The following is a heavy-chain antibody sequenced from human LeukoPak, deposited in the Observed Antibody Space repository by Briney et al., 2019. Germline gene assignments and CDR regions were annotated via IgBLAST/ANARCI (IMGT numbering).Heavy chain of an antibody. D-gene: IGHD3-22*01. CDR1: GGSFSGYY. J-gene: IGHJ4*02. Sequence: PSETLSLTCAVDGGSFSGYYWSWVRQPPGNGLEWLGEINHSGSTNYNPSLKSGVTISVDTSKKPFSLKLSSVTAADTAVSYCARARYYYDSSGYMDRFDYWGQGTLVTVSS. V-gene: IGHV4-34*01. CDR2: INHSGST. CDR3: ARARYYYDSSGYMDRFDY.